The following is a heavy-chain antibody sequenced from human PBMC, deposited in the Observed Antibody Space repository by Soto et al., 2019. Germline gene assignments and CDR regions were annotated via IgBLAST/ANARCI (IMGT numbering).Heavy chain of an antibody. CDR3: ARDSRGSYYDFWSGTYYMDV. D-gene: IGHD3-3*01. Sequence: ASVKVSCKASGYTFTSYGISWVRQAPGQGLELMGWISAYNGNTNYAQKLQGRVTMTTDTSTSTAYMELRSLRSDDTAVYYCARDSRGSYYDFWSGTYYMDVWGKGTTVTVSS. J-gene: IGHJ6*03. V-gene: IGHV1-18*01. CDR2: ISAYNGNT. CDR1: GYTFTSYG.